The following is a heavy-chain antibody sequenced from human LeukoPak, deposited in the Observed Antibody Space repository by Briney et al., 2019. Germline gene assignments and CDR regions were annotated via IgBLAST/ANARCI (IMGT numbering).Heavy chain of an antibody. Sequence: ASVKVSFKGSGYTFTGYYMHSVRQAPGQGLERMGSINPNSGGTEYAQKFQGRVNMTTDTSITTAYMEVNRLRSDDTAVYYCARDRYSGSGERFDHWGQGTLVTVSS. CDR2: INPNSGGT. V-gene: IGHV1-2*02. D-gene: IGHD5-12*01. CDR3: ARDRYSGSGERFDH. CDR1: GYTFTGYY. J-gene: IGHJ4*02.